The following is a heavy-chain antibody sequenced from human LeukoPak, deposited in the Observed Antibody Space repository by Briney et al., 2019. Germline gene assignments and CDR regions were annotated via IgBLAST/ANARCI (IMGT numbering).Heavy chain of an antibody. D-gene: IGHD3-22*01. Sequence: PGGSLRLSCAASGFTFSSYGMHWVRQAPGKGLEWVAVIWYDGSNKYYADSVKGRFTISRDNSKNTLYLQMNSLRAEDTAVYYCAKDWYSSGYRIDYWGQGTLVTVSS. V-gene: IGHV3-30*02. CDR2: IWYDGSNK. J-gene: IGHJ4*02. CDR1: GFTFSSYG. CDR3: AKDWYSSGYRIDY.